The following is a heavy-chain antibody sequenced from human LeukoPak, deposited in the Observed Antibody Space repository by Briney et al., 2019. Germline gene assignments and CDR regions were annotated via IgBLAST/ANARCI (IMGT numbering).Heavy chain of an antibody. CDR3: ARVVVSSSSDYFDY. J-gene: IGHJ4*02. CDR1: GFTFSNYA. Sequence: GKSLRLSCAASGFTFSNYAMHWVRQAPGKGLEWVAVTSYDESNKYYADSVKGRFTISRDNSKKTLYLQMNSLRGEDTAVYYCARVVVSSSSDYFDYWGQGTLVIVSS. D-gene: IGHD6-6*01. CDR2: TSYDESNK. V-gene: IGHV3-30*04.